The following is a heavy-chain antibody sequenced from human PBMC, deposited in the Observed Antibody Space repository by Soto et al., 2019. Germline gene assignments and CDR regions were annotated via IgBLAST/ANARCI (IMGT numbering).Heavy chain of an antibody. CDR2: IYYSGST. Sequence: SETLSLTCTVSGGSISSYYWSWIRQPPGKGLEWIGYIYYSGSTNYNPSLKSRVTISVDTSKNQFSLKLSSVTAADTAVYYCARRYCSSTSCPTHYYYMDVWGKGTTVTVSS. J-gene: IGHJ6*03. D-gene: IGHD2-2*01. CDR1: GGSISSYY. CDR3: ARRYCSSTSCPTHYYYMDV. V-gene: IGHV4-59*01.